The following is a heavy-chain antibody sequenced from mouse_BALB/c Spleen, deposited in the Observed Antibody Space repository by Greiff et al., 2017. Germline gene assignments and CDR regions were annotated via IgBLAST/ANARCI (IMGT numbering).Heavy chain of an antibody. CDR2: ISSGSSTI. V-gene: IGHV5-17*02. J-gene: IGHJ2*01. CDR1: GFTFSSFG. Sequence: EVHLVESGGGLVQPGGSRKLSCAASGFTFSSFGMHWVRQAPEKGLEWVTYISSGSSTIYYADTVKGRFTISRDNPKNTLFLQMTSLRSEDTAMYYCAREDYYGYFDYWGQGTTLTVSS. D-gene: IGHD1-1*01. CDR3: AREDYYGYFDY.